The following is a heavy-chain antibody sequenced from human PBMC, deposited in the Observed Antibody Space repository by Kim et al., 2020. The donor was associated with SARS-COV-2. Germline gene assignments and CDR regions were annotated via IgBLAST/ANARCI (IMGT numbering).Heavy chain of an antibody. V-gene: IGHV4-4*02. CDR1: GGSISSGTW. CDR2: ISHSGNT. J-gene: IGHJ5*02. D-gene: IGHD3-22*01. Sequence: SETLSLTCGVSGGSISSGTWWCWVRQPPGKGLGWSGEISHSGNTNYNPSLRSRVIKSVDKSKNQFSLSLNFVTAADTAVYYCARQDYDSGGYYWFDPWGQGTLATVPS. CDR3: ARQDYDSGGYYWFDP.